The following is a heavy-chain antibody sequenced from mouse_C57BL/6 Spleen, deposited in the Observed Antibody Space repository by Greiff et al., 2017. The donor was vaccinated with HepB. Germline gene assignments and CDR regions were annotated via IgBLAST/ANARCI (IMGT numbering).Heavy chain of an antibody. CDR1: GFTFSSYG. D-gene: IGHD2-1*01. Sequence: EVKLVESGGDLVKPGGSLKLSCAASGFTFSSYGMSWVRQTPDKRLEWVATISSGGSYTYYPDSVKGRFTISRDNAKNALYLQMSSLKSEDTAMYYCARLHGNYFDYWGQGTTLTVSS. CDR2: ISSGGSYT. J-gene: IGHJ2*01. CDR3: ARLHGNYFDY. V-gene: IGHV5-6*02.